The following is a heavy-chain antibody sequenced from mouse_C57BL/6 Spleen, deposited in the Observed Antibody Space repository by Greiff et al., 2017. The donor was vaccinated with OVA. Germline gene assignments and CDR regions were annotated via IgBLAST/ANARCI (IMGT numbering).Heavy chain of an antibody. V-gene: IGHV1-53*01. CDR2: INPSNGGT. J-gene: IGHJ1*03. CDR3: ARRDYSNSLYWYFDV. Sequence: QVQLQQPGTELVKPGASVKLSCKASGYTFTSYWMHWVKQRPGQGLEWIGNINPSNGGTNYNEKFKSKATLTVDKSSSTAYMQLSSLTSDDSAVYYCARRDYSNSLYWYFDVWGTGTTVTVSS. CDR1: GYTFTSYW. D-gene: IGHD2-5*01.